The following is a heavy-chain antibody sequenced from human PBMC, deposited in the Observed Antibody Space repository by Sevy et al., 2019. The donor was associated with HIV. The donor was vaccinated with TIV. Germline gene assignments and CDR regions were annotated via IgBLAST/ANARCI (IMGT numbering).Heavy chain of an antibody. CDR2: ISYDGSNK. Sequence: GGSLRLSCAASGFTFSSYAMHWVRQAPGKGLEWVAVISYDGSNKYYADSVKGRFTISRDNSKNTLYLQMNSLRAEDTAVYYCARESTGDYSYYGMDVWGQGTTVTVSS. CDR1: GFTFSSYA. D-gene: IGHD3-10*01. J-gene: IGHJ6*02. CDR3: ARESTGDYSYYGMDV. V-gene: IGHV3-30-3*01.